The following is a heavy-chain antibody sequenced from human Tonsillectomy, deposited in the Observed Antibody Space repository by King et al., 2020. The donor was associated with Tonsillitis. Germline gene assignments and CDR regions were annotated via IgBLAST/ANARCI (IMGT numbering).Heavy chain of an antibody. CDR3: AKDSVYKGNDAAFDY. D-gene: IGHD1-1*01. Sequence: VQLVESGGGLVQPGRSLRLSCAASGFTFDDYAMHWVRQAPGKGLEWVSGINWNSRRIGYADSVKGRFTISRDNAKNSLFLQMNSLRAEDTAFYYCAKDSVYKGNDAAFDYWGQGTLVTVSS. CDR1: GFTFDDYA. CDR2: INWNSRRI. V-gene: IGHV3-9*01. J-gene: IGHJ4*02.